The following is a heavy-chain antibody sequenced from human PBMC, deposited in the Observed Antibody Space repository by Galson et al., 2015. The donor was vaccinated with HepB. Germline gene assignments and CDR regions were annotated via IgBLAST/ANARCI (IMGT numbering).Heavy chain of an antibody. Sequence: SLRLSCAVSGFKFSNAWMSWVRQAPGKGLEWVGRIKSKADGETTDYAAPVKGRFIISRDDSNKTLYLQMNSLKIEDTAVYYCSAPRGYSGYDSTFDYWGQGTLGTVSS. D-gene: IGHD5-12*01. V-gene: IGHV3-15*01. J-gene: IGHJ4*02. CDR2: IKSKADGETT. CDR3: SAPRGYSGYDSTFDY. CDR1: GFKFSNAW.